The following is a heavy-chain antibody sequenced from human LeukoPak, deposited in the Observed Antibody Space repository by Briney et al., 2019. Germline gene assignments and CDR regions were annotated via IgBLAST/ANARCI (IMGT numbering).Heavy chain of an antibody. CDR1: GFTFRSYS. CDR2: ISTSSSYI. D-gene: IGHD1-7*01. CDR3: ARETSGITGTTSY. J-gene: IGHJ4*02. Sequence: PGGSLRLSCAASGFTFRSYSMNWVRRAPGKGLEWVSSISTSSSYIYYADSVKGRFTVSRDNAKNSLYLQMNSLRAEDTAVYYCARETSGITGTTSYWGQGTLVTVSS. V-gene: IGHV3-21*01.